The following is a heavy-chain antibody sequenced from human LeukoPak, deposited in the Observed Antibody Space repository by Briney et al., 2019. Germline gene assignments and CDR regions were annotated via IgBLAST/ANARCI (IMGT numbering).Heavy chain of an antibody. CDR3: ARVSGSYYYYYGMDV. CDR2: IIPILGIA. V-gene: IGHV1-69*04. CDR1: GGTFSSYA. D-gene: IGHD6-25*01. J-gene: IGHJ6*02. Sequence: GASVKVSCKASGGTFSSYAISWVRQAPGQGLEWTGRIIPILGIANYAQKFQGRVTITADKSTSTAYMELSSLRSEDTAVYYCARVSGSYYYYYGMDVWGQGTTVTVSS.